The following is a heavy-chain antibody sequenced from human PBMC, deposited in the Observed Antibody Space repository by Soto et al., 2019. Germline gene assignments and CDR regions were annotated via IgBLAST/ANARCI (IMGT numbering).Heavy chain of an antibody. CDR2: IYYSGST. D-gene: IGHD6-19*01. Sequence: SETLSLTCTVSGGSISSGGYYWSWIRQHPGKGLEWIGYIYYSGSTYYNPSLKSRVTISVDTSKNQFSLKLSSVTAADTAVYYCARSGIAVADLDYWGQGTLVTVSS. V-gene: IGHV4-31*03. CDR3: ARSGIAVADLDY. CDR1: GGSISSGGYY. J-gene: IGHJ4*02.